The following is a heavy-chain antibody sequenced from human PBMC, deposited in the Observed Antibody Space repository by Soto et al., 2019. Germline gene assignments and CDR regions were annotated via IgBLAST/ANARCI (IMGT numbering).Heavy chain of an antibody. Sequence: PSETLSLTCTVSGGSISSSSYYWGWIRQPPGKGLEWIGSICYSGSTYYNPSLKSRVTISVDTSKNQFSLKLSSVTAADTAVYYCARHNYYYYYGMDVWGQGTTVTVSS. CDR1: GGSISSSSYY. CDR3: ARHNYYYYYGMDV. CDR2: ICYSGST. V-gene: IGHV4-39*01. J-gene: IGHJ6*02.